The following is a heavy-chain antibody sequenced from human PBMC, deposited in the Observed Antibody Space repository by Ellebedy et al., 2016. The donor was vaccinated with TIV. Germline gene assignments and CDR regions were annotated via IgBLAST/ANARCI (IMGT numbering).Heavy chain of an antibody. D-gene: IGHD4-17*01. CDR3: ARDPRGGGDYGDNRFDP. CDR2: IYKDGGT. J-gene: IGHJ5*02. V-gene: IGHV3-66*01. Sequence: PGGSLRLSCAASGFTVSDYFMSWVRQAPGKGLEWVSIIYKDGGTNYTDSVNGRFTISRDSSENTLNLQMNSLRVEDTGTYYCARDPRGGGDYGDNRFDPWGQGTLVTVSA. CDR1: GFTVSDYF.